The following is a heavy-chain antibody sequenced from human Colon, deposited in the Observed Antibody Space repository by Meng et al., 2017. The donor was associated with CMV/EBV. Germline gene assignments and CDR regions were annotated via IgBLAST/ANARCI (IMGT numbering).Heavy chain of an antibody. D-gene: IGHD1-26*01. CDR2: INPNSGGT. J-gene: IGHJ4*02. CDR1: GYTFTGYF. CDR3: ATVSGGDFDY. V-gene: IGHV1-2*02. Sequence: QVQLLQSEAAVNKPGASVKVSCKASGYTFTGYFMYWVRQAPGQGLEWMGSINPNSGGTNYAQKFQGRVTMTRDTSINTAYMELSRLRSDDTAVYYCATVSGGDFDYWGQGTLVTVSS.